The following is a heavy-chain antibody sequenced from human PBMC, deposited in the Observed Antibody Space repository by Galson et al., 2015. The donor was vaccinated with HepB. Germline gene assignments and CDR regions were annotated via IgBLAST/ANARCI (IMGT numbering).Heavy chain of an antibody. J-gene: IGHJ6*02. V-gene: IGHV3-11*06. D-gene: IGHD5-18*01. CDR3: ARWDVKPHTAMESYYYYGMDV. CDR1: GFTFSDYY. Sequence: SLRLSCAASGFTFSDYYMSWIRQAPGKGLEWVSYISSSSSYTNYADSVKGRFTISRDNAKNSLYLQMNSLRAEDTAVYYCARWDVKPHTAMESYYYYGMDVWGQGTTVTVSS. CDR2: ISSSSSYT.